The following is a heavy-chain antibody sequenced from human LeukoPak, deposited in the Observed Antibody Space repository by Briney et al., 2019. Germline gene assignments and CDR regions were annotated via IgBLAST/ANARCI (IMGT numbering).Heavy chain of an antibody. CDR3: ARMGPYRSSWYESYYYYMDV. J-gene: IGHJ6*03. D-gene: IGHD6-13*01. V-gene: IGHV4-4*09. Sequence: SETLSFTCTVSGGSISSYYWSWIRQPPGKGLEWIGYIYTSGSTNYNPSLKSRVTISVDTSKNQFSLKLSSVTAADTAVYYCARMGPYRSSWYESYYYYMDVWGKGTTVTVSS. CDR1: GGSISSYY. CDR2: IYTSGST.